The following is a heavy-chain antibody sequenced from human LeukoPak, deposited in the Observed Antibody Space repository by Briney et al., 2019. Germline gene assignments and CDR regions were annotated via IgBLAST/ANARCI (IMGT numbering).Heavy chain of an antibody. CDR2: INPNSGGT. CDR1: GYTFTGYY. J-gene: IGHJ3*02. D-gene: IGHD3-22*01. Sequence: ASVKVSCKASGYTFTGYYMHWVRQAPGQGLEWMGWINPNSGGTNYAQKFQGRVTMTRDTSISTAYMELSRLRSDDTAVYYCARDRLVNPDAFDIWGQGTMVTVSS. V-gene: IGHV1-2*02. CDR3: ARDRLVNPDAFDI.